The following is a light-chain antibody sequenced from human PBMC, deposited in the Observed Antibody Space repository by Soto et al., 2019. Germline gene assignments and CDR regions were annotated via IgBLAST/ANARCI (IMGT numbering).Light chain of an antibody. V-gene: IGKV4-1*01. J-gene: IGKJ2*01. CDR1: QSVLYSSNNKNY. Sequence: DIVMTQSPDSLAVSLGERATINCKSSQSVLYSSNNKNYLAWYQQKPGQPPKLLIYWASTRESGVPDRFSGSGSGPEFTLTISSLQAEDVAVYYCQQHYSTPYTFGQGTKLEIK. CDR2: WAS. CDR3: QQHYSTPYT.